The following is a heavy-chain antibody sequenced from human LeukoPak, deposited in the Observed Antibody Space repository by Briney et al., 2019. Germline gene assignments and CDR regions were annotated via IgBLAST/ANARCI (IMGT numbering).Heavy chain of an antibody. V-gene: IGHV3-74*01. CDR1: GFTFSSYW. CDR3: ARDLTGAVFDF. J-gene: IGHJ4*02. Sequence: GGSLRLSCAASGFTFSSYWMHWVRQAPGQGLVCVSRITSDGSSTSYADSVRGRFTISRDNAKNTVYLQMNSLRVEDTAVYYCARDLTGAVFDFWGQGTLVTVSS. CDR2: ITSDGSST. D-gene: IGHD1-26*01.